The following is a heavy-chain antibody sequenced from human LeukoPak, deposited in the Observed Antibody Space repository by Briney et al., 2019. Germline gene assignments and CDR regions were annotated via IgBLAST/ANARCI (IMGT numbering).Heavy chain of an antibody. Sequence: VKVSCKASGSTFTSYDINWVRQATGQGLEWMGWMNPNSGNTGYAQKFQGRVTMTRNTSISTAYMELSSLRSEDTAVYYCARDTMIVGAANWFDPWGQGTLVTVSS. V-gene: IGHV1-8*01. J-gene: IGHJ5*02. CDR1: GSTFTSYD. CDR3: ARDTMIVGAANWFDP. D-gene: IGHD3-22*01. CDR2: MNPNSGNT.